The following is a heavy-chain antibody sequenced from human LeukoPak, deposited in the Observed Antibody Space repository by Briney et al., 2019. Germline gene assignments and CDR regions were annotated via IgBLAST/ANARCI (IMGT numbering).Heavy chain of an antibody. Sequence: ASVKVSCKVSGYTLTELSMHWLRQAPGKGLEWMGGFDPEDGETIYAQKFQGRVTMTEDTSTDTAYMELSSLRSEDTAVYYCATDRRKSSGLRNIFDYWGQGTLVTVSS. J-gene: IGHJ4*02. CDR3: ATDRRKSSGLRNIFDY. CDR2: FDPEDGET. CDR1: GYTLTELS. D-gene: IGHD6-19*01. V-gene: IGHV1-24*01.